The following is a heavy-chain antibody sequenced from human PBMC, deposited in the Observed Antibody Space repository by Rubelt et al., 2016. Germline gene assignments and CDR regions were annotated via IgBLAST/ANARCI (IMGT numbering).Heavy chain of an antibody. CDR1: GGSFSGYY. CDR3: ARGRRGGSSWLSRDYYGMDV. CDR2: INHSGST. D-gene: IGHD6-13*01. V-gene: IGHV4-34*01. J-gene: IGHJ6*02. Sequence: QVQLQQWGAGLLKPSETLSLTCAVYGGSFSGYYWSWIRQPPGKGLEWLGAINHSGSTNYNPSLKSRVTITVDASKSQFSLMLGSVTAADTAVYYLARGRRGGSSWLSRDYYGMDVWGQGTTVTVSS.